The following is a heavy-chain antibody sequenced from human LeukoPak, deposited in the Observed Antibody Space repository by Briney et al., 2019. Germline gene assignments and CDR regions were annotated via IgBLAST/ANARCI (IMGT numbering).Heavy chain of an antibody. D-gene: IGHD3-3*01. Sequence: GGSLRLSCAASGFTFSSYSMNWVRQAPGKGLEWVSYISSSSTIYYADSVKGRFTISRDNAKNSLYLQMNSLRAEDTAVYYCARDLGEYYDFWSGYYFDYWGQGTLVTVSS. J-gene: IGHJ4*02. CDR2: ISSSSTI. V-gene: IGHV3-48*01. CDR3: ARDLGEYYDFWSGYYFDY. CDR1: GFTFSSYS.